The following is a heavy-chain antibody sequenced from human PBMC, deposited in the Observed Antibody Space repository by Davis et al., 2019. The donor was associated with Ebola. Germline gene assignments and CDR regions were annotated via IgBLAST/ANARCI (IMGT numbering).Heavy chain of an antibody. Sequence: SLKISCAASGFTFDDYAMHWVRQAPGKGLEWVSGISWNSGSIGYADSVKGRFTISRDNAKNSLYLQMNSLRAEDTALYYCARERTGSYFDYWGQGTLVTVSS. CDR1: GFTFDDYA. J-gene: IGHJ4*02. CDR2: ISWNSGSI. CDR3: ARERTGSYFDY. D-gene: IGHD1-1*01. V-gene: IGHV3-9*01.